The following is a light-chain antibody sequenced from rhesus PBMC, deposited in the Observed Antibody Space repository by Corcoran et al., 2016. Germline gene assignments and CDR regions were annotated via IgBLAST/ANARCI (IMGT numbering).Light chain of an antibody. CDR3: QQYYSRPYS. Sequence: DIQMTQSPSSLSASVGDTVTITCRASQGISSWLAWYQQKPGKAPKLLVYKASSLQSGVPLRFSGSGYGTDFSLTISSLQSEDFATYYWQQYYSRPYSFGQGTKVESK. J-gene: IGKJ2*01. V-gene: IGKV1-22*01. CDR1: QGISSW. CDR2: KAS.